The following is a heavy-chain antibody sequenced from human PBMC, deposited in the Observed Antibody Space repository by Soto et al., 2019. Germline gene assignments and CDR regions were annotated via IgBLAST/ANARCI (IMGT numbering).Heavy chain of an antibody. V-gene: IGHV4-39*07. CDR1: GGSISSISYY. CDR3: ARGRRAGREGSGWYKVYGMDV. J-gene: IGHJ6*02. Sequence: SETLSLTCTVSGGSISSISYYWAWIRQPPGKGLEWIGSIYYRGSTYYNPSLKSRVTISVDTSKNQFSLKLSSVTAADTAVYYCARGRRAGREGSGWYKVYGMDVWGQGTTVTVSS. CDR2: IYYRGST. D-gene: IGHD6-19*01.